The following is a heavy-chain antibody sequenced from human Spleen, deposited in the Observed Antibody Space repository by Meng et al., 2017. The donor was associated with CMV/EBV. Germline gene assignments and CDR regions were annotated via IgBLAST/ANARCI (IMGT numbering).Heavy chain of an antibody. CDR2: IKSKTDGGTT. D-gene: IGHD1-26*01. Sequence: GGSLRLSCAASGFTFSNAWMSWVRQAPGKGLEWVGRIKSKTDGGTTDYAAPVKGRFTISRDDSKNTLYLQMNSLKTEDTAVYYCTTEKIVGATRDIWGQGTMVTVSS. CDR1: GFTFSNAW. CDR3: TTEKIVGATRDI. V-gene: IGHV3-15*01. J-gene: IGHJ3*02.